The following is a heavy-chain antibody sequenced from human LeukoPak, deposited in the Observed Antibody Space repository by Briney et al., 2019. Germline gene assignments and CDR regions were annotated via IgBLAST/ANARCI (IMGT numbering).Heavy chain of an antibody. CDR1: GYTFTGYY. CDR2: INPNSGGT. Sequence: ASVKVSCKASGYTFTGYYMHWVRQAPGQGLEWMGWINPNSGGTNYAQKFQGRVTMTRDTSISTAYMELSGLTSDDTAVYYCARDPDYFDSSDYEYFFDYWGQGTLVTVSS. J-gene: IGHJ4*02. CDR3: ARDPDYFDSSDYEYFFDY. D-gene: IGHD3-22*01. V-gene: IGHV1-2*02.